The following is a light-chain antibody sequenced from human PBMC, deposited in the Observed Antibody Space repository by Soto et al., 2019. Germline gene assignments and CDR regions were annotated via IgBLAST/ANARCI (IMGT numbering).Light chain of an antibody. CDR3: QHYNSYSEA. Sequence: DIQMTQSPSTLSGSVGDRVTITCRASQTISSWLAWYQQKPGKAPKLLSYTASTLKSGVPSRFSGSGSGTEFTLTISSLQPDDFATYYCQHYNSYSEAFGQGTKVEL. V-gene: IGKV1-5*03. CDR2: TAS. CDR1: QTISSW. J-gene: IGKJ1*01.